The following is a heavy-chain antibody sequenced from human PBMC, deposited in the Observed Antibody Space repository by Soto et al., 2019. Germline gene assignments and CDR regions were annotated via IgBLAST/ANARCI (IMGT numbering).Heavy chain of an antibody. D-gene: IGHD2-21*01. CDR1: GFTFRDYA. J-gene: IGHJ4*02. CDR3: ARRPRLPPYLDF. V-gene: IGHV3-23*01. Sequence: PGGSLRLSCAASGFTFRDYAMSWVRQFPGKRLEEVSSIAATDGTTYFSDSVRGRFTHSPDNFRNTVSLQMNSHRGDDTATKKRARRPRLPPYLDFWGRGTQVTFS. CDR2: IAATDGTT.